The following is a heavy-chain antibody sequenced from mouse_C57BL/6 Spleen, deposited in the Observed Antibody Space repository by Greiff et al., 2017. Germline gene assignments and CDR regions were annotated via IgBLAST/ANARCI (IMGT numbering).Heavy chain of an antibody. Sequence: QVQLQQPGAELVKPGASVKLSCKASGYTFTSYWMHWVKQRPGQGLEWIGMIHPNSGSTNYNEKFKSKATLTVDKSSSTAYMQLSSLTSKDCAVYYCARSDPSNLPYYWGQGTTLTVSS. J-gene: IGHJ2*01. CDR3: ARSDPSNLPYY. CDR1: GYTFTSYW. CDR2: IHPNSGST. V-gene: IGHV1-64*01.